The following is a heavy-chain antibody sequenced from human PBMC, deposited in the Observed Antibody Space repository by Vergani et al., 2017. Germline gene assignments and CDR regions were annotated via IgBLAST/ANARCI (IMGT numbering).Heavy chain of an antibody. D-gene: IGHD6-6*01. J-gene: IGHJ5*02. CDR1: GFTSAGYA. V-gene: IGHV3-9*02. Sequence: EVQLEESGGGLVLPGRSLRLSCVASGFTSAGYAMHWVRQAPGKGLEWVSGISWNSNSIGYADSVKGRFTISRDNAKNSLYLQMNSLRAEDTALYYCAKDLGTSSGGGWFDPWGQGTLLTVSS. CDR2: ISWNSNSI. CDR3: AKDLGTSSGGGWFDP.